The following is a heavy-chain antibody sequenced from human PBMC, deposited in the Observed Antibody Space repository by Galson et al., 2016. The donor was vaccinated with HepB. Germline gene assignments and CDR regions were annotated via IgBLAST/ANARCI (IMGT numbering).Heavy chain of an antibody. CDR2: TNPSGGST. V-gene: IGHV1-46*01. CDR3: ARGGVPSYDTSGYIGAIDY. Sequence: CKASGYTFTSHYMYWVRQAPGQGLEWMGITNPSGGSTRNAQKFQGRVTMTRDTSTSTVYMELSSLRSEDTAVYYCARGGVPSYDTSGYIGAIDYWGQGTLVTVSS. CDR1: GYTFTSHY. D-gene: IGHD3-22*01. J-gene: IGHJ4*02.